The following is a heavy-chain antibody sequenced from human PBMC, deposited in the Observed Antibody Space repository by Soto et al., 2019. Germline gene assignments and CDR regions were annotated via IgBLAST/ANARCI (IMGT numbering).Heavy chain of an antibody. D-gene: IGHD4-17*01. CDR1: GFSLRTVGVG. J-gene: IGHJ5*02. CDR2: IYWNDDK. Sequence: SGPTLVNPTQTLTLTCTFSGFSLRTVGVGVGWIRQPPGKALEWLALIYWNDDKRYSPSLKSRLTITKDTSKNQVVLTMTNMDPVDTATYYCAHRGYGDYPRDNWFDPWGQGTLVTVSS. CDR3: AHRGYGDYPRDNWFDP. V-gene: IGHV2-5*01.